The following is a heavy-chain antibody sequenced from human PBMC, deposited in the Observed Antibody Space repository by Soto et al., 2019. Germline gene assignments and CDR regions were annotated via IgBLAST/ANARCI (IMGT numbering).Heavy chain of an antibody. J-gene: IGHJ6*02. D-gene: IGHD5-12*01. CDR3: ARGRGSARYYYGMDV. Sequence: QVQLVQSGAEVKKPGSSVKVSCKASGGTFSSYAISWVRQAPGQGLEWMGGIIPIFGTANYAQKFQGRVTIXXDXSXXTAYMELSSRRSEDTAVYYCARGRGSARYYYGMDVWGQGTTVTVSS. CDR2: IIPIFGTA. V-gene: IGHV1-69*12. CDR1: GGTFSSYA.